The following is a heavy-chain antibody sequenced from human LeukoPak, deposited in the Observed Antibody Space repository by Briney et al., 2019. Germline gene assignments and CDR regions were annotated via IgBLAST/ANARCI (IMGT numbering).Heavy chain of an antibody. CDR1: GFIFSSYT. J-gene: IGHJ4*02. V-gene: IGHV3-21*01. Sequence: KPGGSLRLSCAASGFIFSSYTMNWVRQAPGKGLEWVSSISSTSSYIYYADSVKGRFTISRDNAKNSLYLQMNSLRAEDTAVYYCARDFAGIGSYWGLGTLATVSS. D-gene: IGHD3-10*01. CDR3: ARDFAGIGSY. CDR2: ISSTSSYI.